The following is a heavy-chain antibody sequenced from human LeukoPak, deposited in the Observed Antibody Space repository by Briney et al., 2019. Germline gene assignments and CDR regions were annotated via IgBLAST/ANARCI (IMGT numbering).Heavy chain of an antibody. CDR2: ISGYNGNT. J-gene: IGHJ5*02. CDR1: GYTFSSYG. D-gene: IGHD1-26*01. V-gene: IGHV1-18*01. Sequence: ASVKVSCKASGYTFSSYGITWVRHAPAQGLEWVGWISGYNGNTHYAQKFQGRVTMTTDTSTSTAYMELGSLRTDDTAVYYCARDEMGYSGSYYLSFDPWGQGTLVTVAS. CDR3: ARDEMGYSGSYYLSFDP.